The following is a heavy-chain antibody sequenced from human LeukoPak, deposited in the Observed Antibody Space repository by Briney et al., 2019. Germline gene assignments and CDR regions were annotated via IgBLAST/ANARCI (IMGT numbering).Heavy chain of an antibody. CDR3: ARGRYYYDFWSGYYTALDY. CDR1: GGSFSGYY. V-gene: IGHV4-34*01. D-gene: IGHD3-3*01. CDR2: INHSGST. Sequence: SETLSLTCAVYGGSFSGYYWSWIRQPPGKGLEWIGEINHSGSTYYNPSLKSRVTISVDTSKNQFSLKLSSVTAADTAVYYCARGRYYYDFWSGYYTALDYWGQGTLVTVSS. J-gene: IGHJ4*02.